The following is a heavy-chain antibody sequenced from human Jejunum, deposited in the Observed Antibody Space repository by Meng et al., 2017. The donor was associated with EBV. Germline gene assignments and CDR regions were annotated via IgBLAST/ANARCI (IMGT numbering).Heavy chain of an antibody. CDR1: GYTVTNYA. Sequence: QVQLVQSVSELRKPGASVKISCKTSGYTVTNYAMNWVRQAPGQGLEWMAWINTKTGNPAYAQGFTGRFVFSLDMSDTTIYLQISSLEAEDTDIYYCARAVVGSTSLDYWGQGTLVTVSS. CDR3: ARAVVGSTSLDY. J-gene: IGHJ4*02. V-gene: IGHV7-4-1*02. D-gene: IGHD1-26*01. CDR2: INTKTGNP.